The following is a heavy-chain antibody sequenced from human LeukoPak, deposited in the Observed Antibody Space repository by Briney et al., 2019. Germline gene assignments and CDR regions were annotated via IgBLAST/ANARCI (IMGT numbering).Heavy chain of an antibody. J-gene: IGHJ4*02. CDR3: ARGEVEMATIPFDY. CDR2: IYYSGST. CDR1: GGSISSYY. V-gene: IGHV4-59*01. Sequence: SETLSLTCTVSGGSISSYYWSWIRQPPGKGLEWIGYIYYSGSTNYNPSLKSRVTISVDTSKNQFSLKLSSVTAADTAVYYSARGEVEMATIPFDYWGQGTLVTVSS. D-gene: IGHD5-24*01.